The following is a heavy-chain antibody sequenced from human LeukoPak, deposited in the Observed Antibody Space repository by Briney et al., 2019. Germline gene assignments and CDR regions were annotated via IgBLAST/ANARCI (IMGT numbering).Heavy chain of an antibody. Sequence: ASVKVSCKASGYTLTGYYMHWVRQAPGQGLEWMGWINPNSGGTNYAQKFQGRVTMTRDTSISTAYMELSRLRSDDTAVYYCARGQGVAVAGTGVDWGQGTLVTVSS. V-gene: IGHV1-2*02. CDR3: ARGQGVAVAGTGVD. CDR1: GYTLTGYY. D-gene: IGHD6-19*01. CDR2: INPNSGGT. J-gene: IGHJ4*02.